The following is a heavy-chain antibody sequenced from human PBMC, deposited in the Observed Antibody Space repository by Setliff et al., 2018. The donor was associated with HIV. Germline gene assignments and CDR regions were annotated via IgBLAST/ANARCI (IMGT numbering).Heavy chain of an antibody. J-gene: IGHJ4*02. CDR3: IIAYSSGWLAPMGFDS. CDR2: IYYSGST. V-gene: IGHV4-31*08. D-gene: IGHD6-19*01. Sequence: PSETLSLTCSVSSDSISSGSYYWSWIRQHPGKGLEWIGYIYYSGSTYYNPSLKSRATISVDTSKNQFSLKLSSVTAADTAVYYCIIAYSSGWLAPMGFDSWGQGTLVTVS. CDR1: SDSISSGSYY.